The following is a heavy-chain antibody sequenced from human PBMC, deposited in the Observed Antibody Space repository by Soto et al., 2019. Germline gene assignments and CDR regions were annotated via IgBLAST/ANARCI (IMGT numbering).Heavy chain of an antibody. CDR3: ARRPAITGTYYYYYGMDV. CDR1: GYSFTSYC. D-gene: IGHD1-20*01. V-gene: IGHV5-10-1*01. J-gene: IGHJ6*02. CDR2: IDPSDSYT. Sequence: GESLKISCRGSGYSFTSYCISWVRQMPGKGLEWMGRIDPSDSYTNYSPSFQGHVTISADKSISTAYLQWSSLKASDNAMYYCARRPAITGTYYYYYGMDVWGQGTTLTLYS.